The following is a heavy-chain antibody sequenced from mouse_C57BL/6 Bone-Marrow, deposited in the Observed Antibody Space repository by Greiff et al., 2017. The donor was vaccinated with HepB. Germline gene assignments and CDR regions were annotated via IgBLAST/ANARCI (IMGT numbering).Heavy chain of an antibody. Sequence: EVKLQESGGGLVKPGGSLKLSCAASGFTFSDYGMHWVRQAPEKGLEWVAYISSGSSTIYYADTVKGRFTISRDNAKNTLFLQMTSLRSEDTAMYYCARGNYDYDEGPLGYWGQGTSVTVSS. CDR3: ARGNYDYDEGPLGY. CDR1: GFTFSDYG. V-gene: IGHV5-17*01. CDR2: ISSGSSTI. J-gene: IGHJ4*01. D-gene: IGHD2-4*01.